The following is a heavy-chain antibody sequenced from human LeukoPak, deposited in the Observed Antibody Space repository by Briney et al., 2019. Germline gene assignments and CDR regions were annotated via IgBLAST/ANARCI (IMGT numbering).Heavy chain of an antibody. CDR3: ARVSLPSEYSGSFDY. J-gene: IGHJ4*02. CDR1: GGTFSSYA. V-gene: IGHV1-69*13. D-gene: IGHD1-26*01. CDR2: IIPIFGTA. Sequence: SVKVSCKASGGTFSSYAISWVRQAPGQGLEWMGRIIPIFGTANYAQKFQGRVTVTADESTSTAYMELSSLRSEDTAVYYCARVSLPSEYSGSFDYWGQGTLVTVSS.